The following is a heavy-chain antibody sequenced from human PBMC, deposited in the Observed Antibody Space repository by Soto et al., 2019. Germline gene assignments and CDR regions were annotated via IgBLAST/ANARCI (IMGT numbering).Heavy chain of an antibody. D-gene: IGHD3-16*01. CDR3: ARDKQLAARGEYYFDY. V-gene: IGHV4-31*03. Sequence: SETLSLTCTVSGGSISSGGYYWSWIRQHPGKGLEWIGYIYYSGSTYYNPSLKSRVTISVDTSKNQFSLKLSSVTAADTAVYYCARDKQLAARGEYYFDYWGQGTLVTVSS. CDR1: GGSISSGGYY. CDR2: IYYSGST. J-gene: IGHJ4*02.